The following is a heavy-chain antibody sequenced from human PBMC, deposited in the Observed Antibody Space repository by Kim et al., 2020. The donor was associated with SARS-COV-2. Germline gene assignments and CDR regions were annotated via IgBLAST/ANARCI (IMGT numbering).Heavy chain of an antibody. J-gene: IGHJ4*02. D-gene: IGHD6-6*01. CDR2: ISYDGNT. V-gene: IGHV3-30-3*01. Sequence: GGSLRLSCAASGFTFSNYAMHWVRQAPGKGLEWVAIISYDGNTLYADSVKGRFTISRDDSKNTLYLQMNSLKPEDTAVFYCARETGDYSSSFFDYWGRGALVTVSA. CDR3: ARETGDYSSSFFDY. CDR1: GFTFSNYA.